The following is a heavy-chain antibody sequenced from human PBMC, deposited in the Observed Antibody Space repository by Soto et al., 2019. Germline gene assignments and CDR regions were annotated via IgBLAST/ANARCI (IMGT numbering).Heavy chain of an antibody. CDR2: IYYSGST. J-gene: IGHJ4*02. V-gene: IGHV4-59*01. CDR3: ARGSPHFDSSGYYYNEDY. CDR1: GGSINGYY. Sequence: QVQLQESGPGLVKPSETLSLTCKVSGGSINGYYWSWIRQPPGKGLEWIGYIYYSGSTNYNPSLKSRLTISLDTSKNQFSLKLSSVTAADTAVYYCARGSPHFDSSGYYYNEDYWGQGTLVTVSS. D-gene: IGHD3-22*01.